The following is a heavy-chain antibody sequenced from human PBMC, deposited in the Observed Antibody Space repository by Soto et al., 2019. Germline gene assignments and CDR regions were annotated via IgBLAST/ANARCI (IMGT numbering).Heavy chain of an antibody. CDR2: IDPSDSYT. J-gene: IGHJ6*02. CDR1: GYSFTSYW. D-gene: IGHD1-26*01. CDR3: ARPRRSGSYYAYYYYAMDV. Sequence: LGESLKISCKGSGYSFTSYWISWVRQMPGKGLEWMGRIDPSDSYTNYSPSFQGHVTISADKSISTAYLQWSSLKASDTAMYYCARPRRSGSYYAYYYYAMDVWGQGTTVTVSS. V-gene: IGHV5-10-1*01.